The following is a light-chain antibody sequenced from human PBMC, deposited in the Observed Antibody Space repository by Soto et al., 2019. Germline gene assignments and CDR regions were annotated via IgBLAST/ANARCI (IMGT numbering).Light chain of an antibody. J-gene: IGKJ5*01. CDR1: QGISSY. V-gene: IGKV1-9*01. CDR3: QQLNSYPIT. Sequence: IQLTQSPSSLSASVVDRVTITRLASQGISSYLSWYQQKPGKAPKLLIYAASTLQSVVPSRFSGSGSGTDFTLTISSLQPEDFATYYCQQLNSYPITFGQGTRLEI. CDR2: AAS.